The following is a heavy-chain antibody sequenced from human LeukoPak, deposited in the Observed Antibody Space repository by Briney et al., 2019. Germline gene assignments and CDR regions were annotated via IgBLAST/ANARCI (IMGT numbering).Heavy chain of an antibody. CDR2: IMPLFGTA. Sequence: SVKVSCKASGYTFTGYYMLWVRQAPGQGLEWLGGIMPLFGTAGYAQKFQGRVTITKDESTRTVYLELTSLTSDDTAVYYCARDVHGDYGSGWFDPWGQGTLVSVSS. D-gene: IGHD4-17*01. V-gene: IGHV1-69*05. CDR1: GYTFTGYY. J-gene: IGHJ5*02. CDR3: ARDVHGDYGSGWFDP.